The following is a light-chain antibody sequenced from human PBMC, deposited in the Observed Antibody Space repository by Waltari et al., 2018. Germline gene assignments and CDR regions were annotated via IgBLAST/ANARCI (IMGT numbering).Light chain of an antibody. Sequence: QSALTQPRSVSGSPGQSVTSPCTGTSSVIGGYNYVSWYRQHPGTAPKLMIYDVIKRPSGVPLRFSGSKSGNTASLTISGLQAEDESNYFCLSYAGRYTLVFGGETKLTVL. CDR2: DVI. J-gene: IGLJ2*01. V-gene: IGLV2-11*01. CDR1: SSVIGGYNY. CDR3: LSYAGRYTLV.